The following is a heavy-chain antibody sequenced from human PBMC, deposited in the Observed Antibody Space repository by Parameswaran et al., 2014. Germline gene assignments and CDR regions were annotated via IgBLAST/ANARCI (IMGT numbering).Heavy chain of an antibody. Sequence: ISVARWIRQSPSRGLEWLGRTYYRSKWYNDYAVSVKSRITINPDTSKNQFSLQLNSVTPEDTAVYYCARDHLTPYYGSGSYLGTGRFDPWGQGTLVTVSS. CDR3: ARDHLTPYYGSGSYLGTGRFDP. D-gene: IGHD3-10*01. V-gene: IGHV6-1*01. J-gene: IGHJ5*02. CDR2: TYYRSKWYN. CDR1: ISVA.